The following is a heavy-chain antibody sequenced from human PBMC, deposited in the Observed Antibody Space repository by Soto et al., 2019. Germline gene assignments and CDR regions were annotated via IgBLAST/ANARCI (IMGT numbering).Heavy chain of an antibody. D-gene: IGHD3-22*01. CDR2: ITGSGDRT. J-gene: IGHJ4*02. V-gene: IGHV3-23*01. CDR3: ARDRSYYDSSVKVPY. CDR1: GFSFSIYA. Sequence: GGSLRLSCVTSGFSFSIYAMSWVRQAPGKGLEWVSKITGSGDRTDYADSVKGRFTISRDNSKNTLYLQMNSLRADDTAVYYCARDRSYYDSSVKVPYWGQGTLVTVSS.